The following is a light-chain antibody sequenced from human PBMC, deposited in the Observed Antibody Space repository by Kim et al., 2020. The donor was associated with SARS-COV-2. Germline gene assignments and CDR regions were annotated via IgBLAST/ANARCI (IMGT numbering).Light chain of an antibody. CDR2: DVS. Sequence: GQSNTISCTGTSSDVGGHNYVAWYQQHPGKAPTLMIYDVSKRPSGVSNRFSGSKSGNTASLTISGLQAEDEADYYCSSYTSSSTYVFGTGTKVTVL. CDR3: SSYTSSSTYV. CDR1: SSDVGGHNY. J-gene: IGLJ1*01. V-gene: IGLV2-14*04.